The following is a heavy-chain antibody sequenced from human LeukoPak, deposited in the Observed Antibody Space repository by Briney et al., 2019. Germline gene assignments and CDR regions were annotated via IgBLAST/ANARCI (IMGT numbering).Heavy chain of an antibody. CDR1: GGSISSGSYY. Sequence: SESLSLTCTVAGGSISSGSYYCGWLRQPAGKGLEWIGRIYTSGSINYNSSLKSRVTISVATSKNQFSLKLSSVTAADTAVYFCARASEAIGYFDTWARGSLVTVSS. V-gene: IGHV4-61*02. CDR3: ARASEAIGYFDT. CDR2: IYTSGSI. D-gene: IGHD3-9*01. J-gene: IGHJ5*02.